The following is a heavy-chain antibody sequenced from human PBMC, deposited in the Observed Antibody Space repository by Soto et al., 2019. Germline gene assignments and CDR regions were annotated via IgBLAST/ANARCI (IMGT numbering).Heavy chain of an antibody. CDR2: IYYSGST. J-gene: IGHJ5*02. CDR1: GGSISSGDYY. V-gene: IGHV4-30-4*01. D-gene: IGHD2-8*01. Sequence: SETLSLTCTVSGGSISSGDYYWSWIRRPPGKGLEWIGYIYYSGSTYYNPSLKSRVTISVDTSKNQFSLKLSSVTAADTAVYYCARTDLSTKADPWGQGTLVTVSS. CDR3: ARTDLSTKADP.